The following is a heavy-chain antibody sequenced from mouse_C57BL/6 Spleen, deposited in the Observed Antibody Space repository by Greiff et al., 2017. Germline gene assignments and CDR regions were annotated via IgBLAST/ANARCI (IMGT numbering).Heavy chain of an antibody. D-gene: IGHD1-1*01. Sequence: QVQLQQSGPELVKPGASVKLSCKASGYTFTSYDIHWVKQRPGQGLEWIGWIYPRDGSTKYNEKFKGKATLTVDTSSSTAYMELPSLASEDSAVYFCARTGYYVSPYAMDYWGQGTSVTVSS. V-gene: IGHV1-85*01. J-gene: IGHJ4*01. CDR3: ARTGYYVSPYAMDY. CDR1: GYTFTSYD. CDR2: IYPRDGST.